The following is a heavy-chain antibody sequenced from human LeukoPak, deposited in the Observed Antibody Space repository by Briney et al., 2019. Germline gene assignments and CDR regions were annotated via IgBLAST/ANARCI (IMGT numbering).Heavy chain of an antibody. Sequence: LSCVASGFTSSGHYIDWVRQAPGKGLEWIGYIYYSGSTNYNPSLKSRVTISVHTSKNQFSLKLSSVTAADTAVYYCARLTGYSSESWFDPWGQGTLVTVSS. J-gene: IGHJ5*02. V-gene: IGHV4-59*11. CDR1: GFTSSGHY. CDR3: ARLTGYSSESWFDP. D-gene: IGHD3-9*01. CDR2: IYYSGST.